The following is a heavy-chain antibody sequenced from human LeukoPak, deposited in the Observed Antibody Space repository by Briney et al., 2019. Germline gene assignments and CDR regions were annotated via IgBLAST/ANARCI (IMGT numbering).Heavy chain of an antibody. Sequence: PGGSLRLSCAASGFTFSSYGMHWVRQAPGKGLEWVAFIRYDGSNKYYADSVKGRFTISRDNSKNTLHLQVNNLRSDDTAVYYCARRGSSWENWFDPWGQGTLVTVSS. CDR3: ARRGSSWENWFDP. V-gene: IGHV3-30*02. D-gene: IGHD6-13*01. CDR2: IRYDGSNK. J-gene: IGHJ5*02. CDR1: GFTFSSYG.